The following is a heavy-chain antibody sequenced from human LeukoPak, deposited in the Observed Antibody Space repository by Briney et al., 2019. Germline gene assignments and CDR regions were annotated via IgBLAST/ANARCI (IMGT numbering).Heavy chain of an antibody. CDR3: ARRGNYYYDSSGFDY. V-gene: IGHV4-39*01. CDR2: IYYSGTT. CDR1: GGSISSSSYY. D-gene: IGHD3-22*01. J-gene: IGHJ4*02. Sequence: SETLSLTCTVSGGSISSSSYYWVWIRQPPGKGLEWISSIYYSGTTYYNPSLKSRVTISVDTSKNQFSLKLSSVTAADTAVYYCARRGNYYYDSSGFDYWGEGNLVTVSS.